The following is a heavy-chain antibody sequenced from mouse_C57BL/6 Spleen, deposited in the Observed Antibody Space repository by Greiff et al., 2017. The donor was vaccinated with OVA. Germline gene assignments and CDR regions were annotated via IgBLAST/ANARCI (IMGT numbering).Heavy chain of an antibody. D-gene: IGHD3-2*02. CDR2: INPNNGGT. J-gene: IGHJ4*01. CDR1: GYTFTDYY. CDR3: AIKLQGYYAMDY. Sequence: EVQLQQSGPELVKPGASVKISCKASGYTFTDYYMNWVKQSHGKSLEWIGDINPNNGGTSYNQKFKGKATLTVDKSSSTAYMELRSLTSEDSAVYYCAIKLQGYYAMDYWGQGTSVTVSS. V-gene: IGHV1-26*01.